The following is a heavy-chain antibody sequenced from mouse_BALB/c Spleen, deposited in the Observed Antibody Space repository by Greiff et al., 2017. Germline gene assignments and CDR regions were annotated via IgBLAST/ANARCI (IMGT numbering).Heavy chain of an antibody. Sequence: QVQLQQSGAELVRPGASVTLSCKASGYTFTDYEMHWVKQTPVHGLEWIGAIDPETGGTAYNQKFKGKATLTADKSSSTAYMELRSLTSEDSAVYYCTRGYYGSPWFAYWGQGTLVTVSA. D-gene: IGHD1-1*01. CDR2: IDPETGGT. CDR1: GYTFTDYE. CDR3: TRGYYGSPWFAY. V-gene: IGHV1-15*01. J-gene: IGHJ3*01.